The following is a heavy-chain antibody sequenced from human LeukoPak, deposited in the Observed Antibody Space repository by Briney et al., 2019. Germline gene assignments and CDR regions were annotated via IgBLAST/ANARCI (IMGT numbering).Heavy chain of an antibody. CDR3: ARDRGGLDAFDI. D-gene: IGHD3-10*01. J-gene: IGHJ3*02. V-gene: IGHV4-38-2*02. CDR1: GYSISSGYY. Sequence: SDTLSLTCTVSGYSISSGYYWGWIRQSPGKGLEWIGNIHHSGNIYYNVSLKSRVTISVHTSNNQFSLNLNSVTAADTAVYYCARDRGGLDAFDIWGQGTMVTVSS. CDR2: IHHSGNI.